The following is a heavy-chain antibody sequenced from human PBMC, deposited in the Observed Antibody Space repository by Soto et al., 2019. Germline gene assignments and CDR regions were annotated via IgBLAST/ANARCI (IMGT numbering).Heavy chain of an antibody. Sequence: QVQLVESGGGLVKPGGSLRLSCAASGFTFSDYYMSWIRQAPGKGPEWVSYISISSSTIYYTDSVKDRFTISRDNAKNSLYLQMNSLRVEDTAVYYCARGSYCSTSNCYTFDAFKAWGHGTMVTVSS. V-gene: IGHV3-11*01. J-gene: IGHJ3*01. CDR3: ARGSYCSTSNCYTFDAFKA. CDR1: GFTFSDYY. CDR2: ISISSSTI. D-gene: IGHD2-2*02.